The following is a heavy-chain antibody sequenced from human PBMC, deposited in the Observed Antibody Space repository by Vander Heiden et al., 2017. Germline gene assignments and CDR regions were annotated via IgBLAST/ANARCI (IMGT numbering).Heavy chain of an antibody. J-gene: IGHJ4*02. CDR1: GFTSRTYG. Sequence: QVQWVQSGGGVVQPGRSLRLSCAASGFTSRTYGMHWVRQAPGKGLEWVAVVSYDGSNKYYADSVKRRVTISRDNSKNTLYLQRNSLTDEDTAVYYCARDFANGEVVVIVAATLDYWGQGTLVTVSS. D-gene: IGHD2-15*01. CDR2: VSYDGSNK. V-gene: IGHV3-30-3*01. CDR3: ARDFANGEVVVIVAATLDY.